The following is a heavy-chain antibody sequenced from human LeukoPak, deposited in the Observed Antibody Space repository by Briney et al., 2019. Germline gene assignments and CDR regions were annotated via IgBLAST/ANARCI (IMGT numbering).Heavy chain of an antibody. Sequence: GGSLRLSCAASGFTFSNAWMSWVRQAPGKGLEWVGRIKSKTDGGTTDYAAPVKGRFTISRDDSKNTLYLQMNSLKTEDTAVYYCTTDIYCSGGSCLNRFDYWGQGTLVTVSS. J-gene: IGHJ4*02. CDR2: IKSKTDGGTT. CDR3: TTDIYCSGGSCLNRFDY. D-gene: IGHD2-15*01. V-gene: IGHV3-15*01. CDR1: GFTFSNAW.